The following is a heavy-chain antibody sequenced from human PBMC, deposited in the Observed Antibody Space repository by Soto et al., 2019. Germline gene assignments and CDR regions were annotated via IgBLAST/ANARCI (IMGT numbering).Heavy chain of an antibody. CDR2: IYSGGAT. J-gene: IGHJ5*02. V-gene: IGHV3-53*01. D-gene: IGHD3-10*01. CDR1: GFSVSISH. Sequence: QLGGSLRLSCAASGFSVSISHMIWVRQAPGKGLEWVSVIYSGGATYYAVSVKGRFTISRDRSKNTVYLQMDGLRTEDTAVYHCAKLGPYGSESYSFRYNWIDPWGQGTLVTVSS. CDR3: AKLGPYGSESYSFRYNWIDP.